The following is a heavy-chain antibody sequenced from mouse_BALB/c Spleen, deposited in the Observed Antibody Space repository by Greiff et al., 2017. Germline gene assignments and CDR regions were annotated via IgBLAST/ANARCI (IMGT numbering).Heavy chain of an antibody. CDR1: GYTFSSYW. Sequence: VQLQQSGAELMKPGASVKISCKATGYTFSSYWIEWVKQRPGHGLEWIGEILPGSGSTNYNEKFKGKATFTADTSSNTAYMQLSRLTSEDSAVYYCARNRVLHLSMDYWGQGTSVTVSS. V-gene: IGHV1-9*01. CDR2: ILPGSGST. J-gene: IGHJ4*01. D-gene: IGHD1-1*01. CDR3: ARNRVLHLSMDY.